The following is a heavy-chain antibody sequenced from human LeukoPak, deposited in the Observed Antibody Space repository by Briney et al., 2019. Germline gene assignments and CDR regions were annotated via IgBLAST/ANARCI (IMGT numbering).Heavy chain of an antibody. CDR2: IYYSGST. J-gene: IGHJ5*02. V-gene: IGHV4-39*07. D-gene: IGHD4-11*01. CDR1: GGSISSSSYY. Sequence: SETLSLTCTVSGGSISSSSYYWGWIRQPPGKGLEWIGSIYYSGSTYYNPSLKSRVTISVDTSKNRFSLKLSSVTAADTAVYYCARGTNDYRLNWFDPWGQGTLVTVSS. CDR3: ARGTNDYRLNWFDP.